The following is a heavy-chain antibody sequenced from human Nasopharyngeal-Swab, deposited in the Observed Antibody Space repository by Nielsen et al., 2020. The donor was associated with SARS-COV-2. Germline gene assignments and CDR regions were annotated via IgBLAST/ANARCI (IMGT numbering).Heavy chain of an antibody. Sequence: SLTLSLTCAISGDSVSSNSAAWNWIRQSPSRGLEWLGRTYYRSKWYNDYAVSVKSRITINPDTSKNQFSLQLNSVTPEDTAVYYCARGKLLWFGELSRRVYYFDYWGQGTLVTVSS. CDR2: TYYRSKWYN. J-gene: IGHJ4*02. CDR3: ARGKLLWFGELSRRVYYFDY. CDR1: GDSVSSNSAA. D-gene: IGHD3-10*01. V-gene: IGHV6-1*01.